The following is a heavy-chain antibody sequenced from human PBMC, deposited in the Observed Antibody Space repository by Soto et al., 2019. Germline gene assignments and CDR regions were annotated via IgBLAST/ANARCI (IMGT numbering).Heavy chain of an antibody. CDR3: ARDRAAGGY. V-gene: IGHV3-48*03. Sequence: GXLRLCWAASGFSLSNYEMNWVRQAPGKGLEWVAYISSGGDTIHYADSVRGRFTVSRDNARNSLSLQMNTLRVEDTALYYCARDRAAGGYWGQGTPVTVYS. J-gene: IGHJ4*02. CDR1: GFSLSNYE. CDR2: ISSGGDTI. D-gene: IGHD6-13*01.